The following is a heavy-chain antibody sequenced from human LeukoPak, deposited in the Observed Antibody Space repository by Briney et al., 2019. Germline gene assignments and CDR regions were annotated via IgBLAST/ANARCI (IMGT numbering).Heavy chain of an antibody. Sequence: PSETLSLTCTVSGGSVSGGNYYWSWIRQPAGKRLELIGRMYTSGSTHYNPSLKSRVTISRDTSTNQFSLKLTSVTAADTAVYYCAGMIGYFDFWGQGTLVTVSS. CDR1: GGSVSGGNYY. CDR3: AGMIGYFDF. V-gene: IGHV4-61*02. CDR2: MYTSGST. J-gene: IGHJ4*02. D-gene: IGHD3-16*01.